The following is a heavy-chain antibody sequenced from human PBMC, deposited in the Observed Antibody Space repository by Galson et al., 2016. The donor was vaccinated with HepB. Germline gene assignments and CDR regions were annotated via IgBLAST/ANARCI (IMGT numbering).Heavy chain of an antibody. V-gene: IGHV3-23*01. Sequence: SLRLSCAASGFTFDSYAMTWVRQAPGKGLEWVSGISGIGVSTDYADSVKGRFTISRDNSNNTLYLQMNSLRAEDTAVYYCAKHPHGSVTYYRTHFDYWGQGALVIVSS. J-gene: IGHJ4*02. CDR3: AKHPHGSVTYYRTHFDY. D-gene: IGHD3-10*01. CDR2: ISGIGVST. CDR1: GFTFDSYA.